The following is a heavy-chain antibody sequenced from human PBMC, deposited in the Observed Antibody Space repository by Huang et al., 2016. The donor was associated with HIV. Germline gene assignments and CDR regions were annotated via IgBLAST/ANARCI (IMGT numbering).Heavy chain of an antibody. Sequence: EVQLVESGGGLVQPGGSLRLSCAASDFDFSSYWWMWLRRVPGKGLEWVASIREDSGQKDYLDSVKGRFIISRDNPKKSLYLQMNNLRAEDAAVYYCARDPFIKAFDIWGQGTLVTVSS. V-gene: IGHV3-7*01. CDR2: IREDSGQK. J-gene: IGHJ3*02. CDR1: DFDFSSYW. CDR3: ARDPFIKAFDI.